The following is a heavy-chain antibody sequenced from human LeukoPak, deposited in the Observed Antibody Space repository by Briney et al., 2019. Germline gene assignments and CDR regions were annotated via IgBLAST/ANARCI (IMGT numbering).Heavy chain of an antibody. J-gene: IGHJ3*02. Sequence: PGRSLRLSCAASGFTFSSYAMHWVRQAPGKGLEWVAVISYDGSNKYYADSVKGRFTISRDNAKNSLYLQMNSLRAEDTAVYYCAREDDSSGYYPGDAFDIWGQGTMVTVSS. CDR3: AREDDSSGYYPGDAFDI. V-gene: IGHV3-30*04. CDR1: GFTFSSYA. CDR2: ISYDGSNK. D-gene: IGHD3-22*01.